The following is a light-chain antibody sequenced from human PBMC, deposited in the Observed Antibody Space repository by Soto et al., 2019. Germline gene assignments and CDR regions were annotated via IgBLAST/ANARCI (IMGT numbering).Light chain of an antibody. CDR3: SSYTNINTRACL. Sequence: QSALTQPASVSGSPGQSITISCTGTSGDVGSYNRVSWYQQHPGKAPKLINYEVTDRPSGVSNRFSGSKSGNTASLTISGLQAEDEAEYYCSSYTNINTRACLFGTGTKVTVL. CDR1: SGDVGSYNR. J-gene: IGLJ1*01. V-gene: IGLV2-14*01. CDR2: EVT.